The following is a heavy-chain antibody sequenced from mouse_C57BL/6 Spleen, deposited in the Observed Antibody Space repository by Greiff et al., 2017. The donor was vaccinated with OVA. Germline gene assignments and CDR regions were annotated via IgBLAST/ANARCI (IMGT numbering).Heavy chain of an antibody. CDR3: ARSYLFSSYYFDY. CDR1: GYTFTDYN. Sequence: VQLQQSGPELVKPGASVKIPCKASGYTFTDYNMDWVKQSHGKSLEWIGDINPNNGGTIYNQKFKGKATLTVDKSSSTAYMELRSLTSEDTAVYYCARSYLFSSYYFDYWGQGTTLTVSS. CDR2: INPNNGGT. J-gene: IGHJ2*01. D-gene: IGHD5-5*01. V-gene: IGHV1-18*01.